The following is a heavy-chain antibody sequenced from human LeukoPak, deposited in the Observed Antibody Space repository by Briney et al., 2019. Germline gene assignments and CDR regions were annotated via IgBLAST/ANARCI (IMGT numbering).Heavy chain of an antibody. CDR3: ARALYYYDSSGYYNFDY. J-gene: IGHJ4*02. Sequence: GGSLRLSCAASGFTFSSYGMHWVRQAPGKGLEWVAVIWYDGSNKYYADSVKGRFTISRDNSKNTLYLQMNSLRAEDTAVYYCARALYYYDSSGYYNFDYWGQGTLVTVSS. CDR2: IWYDGSNK. CDR1: GFTFSSYG. V-gene: IGHV3-33*01. D-gene: IGHD3-22*01.